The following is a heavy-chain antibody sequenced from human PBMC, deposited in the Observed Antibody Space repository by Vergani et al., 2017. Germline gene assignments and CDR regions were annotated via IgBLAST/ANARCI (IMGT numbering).Heavy chain of an antibody. CDR3: AKGGAAGTLFDY. Sequence: EVQLVESGGGLVQPGRSLRLSCAASGFTFDDYAMHWVRQAPGKGLEWVSGICWNSGSIGYADSVKGRFTISRDNDNNSLNLQMNSLRAEDMAFYYCAKGGAAGTLFDYWGQGTLVTVSS. V-gene: IGHV3-9*03. J-gene: IGHJ4*02. CDR2: ICWNSGSI. D-gene: IGHD6-13*01. CDR1: GFTFDDYA.